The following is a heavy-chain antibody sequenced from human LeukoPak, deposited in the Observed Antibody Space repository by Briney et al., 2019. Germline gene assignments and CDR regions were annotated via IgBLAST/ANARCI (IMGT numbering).Heavy chain of an antibody. Sequence: PGGSLRLSCAASGFTFSDYPMTWIRQPPGKGLEWVSSINGPSTTIHYTDSLKGRFTISSDNAKKSLYLQMNSLRAEDTAIYYCAKMKGHPLPKYYMDVWGQGTTVTVSS. J-gene: IGHJ6*01. CDR2: INGPSTTI. CDR3: AKMKGHPLPKYYMDV. CDR1: GFTFSDYP. V-gene: IGHV3-11*01. D-gene: IGHD1-26*01.